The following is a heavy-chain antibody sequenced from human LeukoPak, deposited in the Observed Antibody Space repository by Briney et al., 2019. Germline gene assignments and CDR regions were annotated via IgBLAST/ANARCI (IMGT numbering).Heavy chain of an antibody. CDR1: GFTFDNYA. V-gene: IGHV3-9*01. CDR2: ISWNSGTI. D-gene: IGHD6-19*01. Sequence: GGSLRLSRAASGFTFDNYAMDWVRQVPGKGLEWISLISWNSGTIDYADSVKGRFTISRDNANNFLYLQMNSLRAEDTALYYCARAYKDRSLAGKKEFFQHWGQGTLVTVSS. J-gene: IGHJ1*01. CDR3: ARAYKDRSLAGKKEFFQH.